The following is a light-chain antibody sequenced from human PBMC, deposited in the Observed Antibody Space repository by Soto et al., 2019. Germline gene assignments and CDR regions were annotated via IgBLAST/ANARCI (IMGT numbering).Light chain of an antibody. Sequence: IRMTQSPSSFSASTGDRVTITCLASQGISSFLAWYQQKSGKAPKLLMYAASTLQSGVPSRFSGSGSGTDFTLTISSLQSEDFATYYCQQYYLYPRTFGQGTKVDIK. J-gene: IGKJ1*01. CDR3: QQYYLYPRT. V-gene: IGKV1-8*01. CDR1: QGISSF. CDR2: AAS.